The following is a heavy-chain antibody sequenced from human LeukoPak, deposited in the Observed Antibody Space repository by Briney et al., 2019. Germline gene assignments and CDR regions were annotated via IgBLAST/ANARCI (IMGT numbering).Heavy chain of an antibody. CDR3: ARGFCGGDCYSYYYYGMDV. J-gene: IGHJ6*02. D-gene: IGHD2-21*02. CDR1: GGSISGSSYY. Sequence: SETLSLTCTVSGGSISGSSYYWGWIRQPPGKGLEWIGEINHSGSTNYNPSLKSRVTISVDTSKNQFSLKLSSVTAADTAVYYCARGFCGGDCYSYYYYGMDVWGQGTTVTVSS. CDR2: INHSGST. V-gene: IGHV4-39*07.